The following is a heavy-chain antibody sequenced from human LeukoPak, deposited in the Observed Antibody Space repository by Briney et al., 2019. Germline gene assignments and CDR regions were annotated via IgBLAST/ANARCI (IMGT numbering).Heavy chain of an antibody. V-gene: IGHV3-48*01. Sequence: GGSLRLSCVASRFTLRGYTMNWVRQAPGKGLEWISYISSSSSIIYYSDSVKGRFTISRDNAKNSLFLQMNSLRAEDTAVYYCARDYTGYFPWGQGTLVIVSS. J-gene: IGHJ5*02. CDR1: RFTLRGYT. CDR3: ARDYTGYFP. CDR2: ISSSSSII. D-gene: IGHD3-9*01.